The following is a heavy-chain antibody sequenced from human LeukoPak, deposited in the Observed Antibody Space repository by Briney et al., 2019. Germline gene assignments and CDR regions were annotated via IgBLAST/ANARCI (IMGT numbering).Heavy chain of an antibody. CDR1: GFTFSTYS. J-gene: IGHJ4*02. CDR2: ISSSSSSI. Sequence: GGSLRLSCAASGFTFSTYSMNWVRQAPGKGLEWVSYISSSSSSIYYADSVKGRFTISRDNAKNSLFLQMNSLRAEDTAVYYCVRGDSRDYWGQGTLVTVSS. V-gene: IGHV3-48*04. D-gene: IGHD3-22*01. CDR3: VRGDSRDY.